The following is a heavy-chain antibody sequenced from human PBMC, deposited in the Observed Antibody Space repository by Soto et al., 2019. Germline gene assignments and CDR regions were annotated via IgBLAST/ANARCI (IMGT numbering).Heavy chain of an antibody. V-gene: IGHV1-69*01. CDR2: IIPIFGTA. CDR3: ARDGVGRIMGWFDP. J-gene: IGHJ5*02. D-gene: IGHD3-16*01. CDR1: GGTFSSYA. Sequence: QVQMVQSGAEVKKPGSSVKVSCKASGGTFSSYAISWVRQAPRQGLEWMGGIIPIFGTANYAQKFQGRVTITADESTSRAYMGLSSLRSEDTAVYYCARDGVGRIMGWFDPWVQGTLVTVFS.